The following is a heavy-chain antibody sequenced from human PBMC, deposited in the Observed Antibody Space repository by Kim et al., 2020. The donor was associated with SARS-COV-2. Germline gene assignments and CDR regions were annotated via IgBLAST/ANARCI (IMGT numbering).Heavy chain of an antibody. CDR3: ARGDGGYYYYDSSPWDY. Sequence: GGSLRLSCAASGFTFSSYWMHWVRQAPGKGLVWVSRINSDGSSTSYADSVKGRFTISRDNAKNTLYLQMNSLRAEDTAVYYCARGDGGYYYYDSSPWDYWGQGTLVTVSS. D-gene: IGHD3-22*01. CDR2: INSDGSST. CDR1: GFTFSSYW. V-gene: IGHV3-74*01. J-gene: IGHJ4*02.